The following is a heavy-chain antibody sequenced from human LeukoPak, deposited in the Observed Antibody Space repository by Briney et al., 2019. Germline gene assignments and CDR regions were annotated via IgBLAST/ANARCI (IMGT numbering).Heavy chain of an antibody. CDR3: ARDSIVLMVYAMPNWFDP. J-gene: IGHJ5*02. D-gene: IGHD2-8*01. CDR2: ISAYNGNT. CDR1: GYTFTSYG. V-gene: IGHV1-18*01. Sequence: HRASVKVSCKASGYTFTSYGISWVRQAPGQGLEWMGWISAYNGNTNYAQKLQGRVTMTTDTSTSTAYMELRSLRSDDTAVYYCARDSIVLMVYAMPNWFDPWGQGTLVTVSS.